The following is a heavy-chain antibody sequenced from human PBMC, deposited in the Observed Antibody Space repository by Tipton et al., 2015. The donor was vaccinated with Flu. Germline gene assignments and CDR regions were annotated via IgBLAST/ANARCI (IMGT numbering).Heavy chain of an antibody. V-gene: IGHV4-30-4*01. J-gene: IGHJ4*02. CDR3: ARDTNYYDNGIDN. Sequence: TLSLTCTISGGSISSGDYYWSWIRQSPGKGLEWLGYIYHSGNTYYNPSLNSRITISVDASKNQFSLKLSSVTAADTAVYYRARDTNYYDNGIDNWGQGTLVTVSS. CDR2: IYHSGNT. CDR1: GGSISSGDYY. D-gene: IGHD3-22*01.